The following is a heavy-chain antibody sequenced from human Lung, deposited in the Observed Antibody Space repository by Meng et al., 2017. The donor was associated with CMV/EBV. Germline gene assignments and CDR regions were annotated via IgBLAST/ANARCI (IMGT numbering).Heavy chain of an antibody. Sequence: SCAASGFIFSNYAMSWVRQAPGKGLEWISFMSGSGSMMFYVDSVRGQFTISRDSSKNTLYLQMNSLRAEDTAVYYCAKKGGDGALHYFDYWGQGTXVTGAS. J-gene: IGHJ4*02. V-gene: IGHV3-23*01. CDR1: GFIFSNYA. CDR3: AKKGGDGALHYFDY. D-gene: IGHD3-16*01. CDR2: MSGSGSMM.